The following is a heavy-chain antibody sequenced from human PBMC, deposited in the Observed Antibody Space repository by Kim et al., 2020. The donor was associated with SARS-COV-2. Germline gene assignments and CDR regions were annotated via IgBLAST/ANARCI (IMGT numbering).Heavy chain of an antibody. V-gene: IGHV1-3*01. CDR2: INAGNGNT. CDR1: GYTFTTYA. Sequence: ASVKVSCKASGYTFTTYAMHWVRQAPGQRLEWMGWINAGNGNTKYSQTFQGRVTITRDTSASTAYMELSSLRSEDTAVYYCARGLTTVTLGGFDYWGQGTRVTVSS. CDR3: ARGLTTVTLGGFDY. D-gene: IGHD4-17*01. J-gene: IGHJ4*02.